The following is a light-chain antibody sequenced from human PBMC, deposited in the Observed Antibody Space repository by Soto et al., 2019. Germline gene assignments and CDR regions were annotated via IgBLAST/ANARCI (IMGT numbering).Light chain of an antibody. Sequence: QSALTQPPSASGSPGQSVTISCTGTSSDVGDYNYVSWYQQHPGKAPKLMIYEVSKRPSGVPDRFSGSKSGNTASLTVSGLPAEDEADYYRHSYAGSLYVFGTGTKLTVL. J-gene: IGLJ1*01. CDR3: HSYAGSLYV. CDR2: EVS. V-gene: IGLV2-8*01. CDR1: SSDVGDYNY.